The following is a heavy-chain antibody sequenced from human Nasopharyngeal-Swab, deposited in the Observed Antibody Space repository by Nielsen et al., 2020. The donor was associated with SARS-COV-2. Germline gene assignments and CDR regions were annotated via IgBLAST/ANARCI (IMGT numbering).Heavy chain of an antibody. Sequence: GESLKISCAASGFTFSSYAMHWVRQAPGKGLEWVAVISYDGSNKYYADSVKGRFTISRDNAKNTLYLQMNNLSAEDTAVYFCAREVNSGSYRDDYWGQGTLVTVSS. V-gene: IGHV3-30-3*01. D-gene: IGHD1-26*01. J-gene: IGHJ4*02. CDR1: GFTFSSYA. CDR3: AREVNSGSYRDDY. CDR2: ISYDGSNK.